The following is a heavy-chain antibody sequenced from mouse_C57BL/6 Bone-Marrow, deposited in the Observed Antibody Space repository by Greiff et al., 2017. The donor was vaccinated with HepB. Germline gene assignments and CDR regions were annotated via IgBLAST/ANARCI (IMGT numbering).Heavy chain of an antibody. CDR2: IWTGGGT. CDR3: ASPMVTPWYFDG. CDR1: GFSLTSYA. D-gene: IGHD2-2*01. V-gene: IGHV2-9-1*01. Sequence: VQLVESGPGLVAPSQSLSITCTVSGFSLTSYAISWVRQPPGKGLEWLGVIWTGGGTNYNSALTSRLSISKDNSKSQGFLEMNSLQTDDTSRYYCASPMVTPWYFDGWGTGTTVTVSS. J-gene: IGHJ1*03.